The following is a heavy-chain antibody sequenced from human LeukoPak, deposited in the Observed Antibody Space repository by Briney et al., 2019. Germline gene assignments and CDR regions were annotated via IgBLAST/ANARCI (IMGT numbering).Heavy chain of an antibody. J-gene: IGHJ4*02. CDR3: ANSYYYDSSGYRY. CDR2: IYYSGST. Sequence: SETLSLTCTVSGGSISSSSYYWGWIRQPPGKGLEWIGSIYYSGSTNYNPSLKSRVTISVDTSKNQFSLKLSSVTAADTAVYYCANSYYYDSSGYRYWGQGTLVTVSS. V-gene: IGHV4-39*07. D-gene: IGHD3-22*01. CDR1: GGSISSSSYY.